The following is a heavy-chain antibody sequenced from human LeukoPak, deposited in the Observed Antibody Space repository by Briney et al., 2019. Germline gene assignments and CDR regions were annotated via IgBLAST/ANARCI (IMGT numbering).Heavy chain of an antibody. CDR3: ARDNVPTYYYGSGSYYPDY. V-gene: IGHV3-11*04. CDR2: ISSSGGTL. D-gene: IGHD3-10*01. J-gene: IGHJ4*02. Sequence: GGSLRLSCAASGFTFSDYYMSWIRQAPGKGLEWVSYISSSGGTLYYADSVKGRFTISRDNAKNSLSLKMNSLRAEDTAVYYCARDNVPTYYYGSGSYYPDYWGQGTLVTVSS. CDR1: GFTFSDYY.